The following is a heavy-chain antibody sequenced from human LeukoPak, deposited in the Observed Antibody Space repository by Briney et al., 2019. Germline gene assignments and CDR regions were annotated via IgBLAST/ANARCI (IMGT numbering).Heavy chain of an antibody. D-gene: IGHD5-18*01. CDR3: ARWGGGYSYGYGDY. Sequence: ASVKVSCKASGYTFTGYYMHWVRQAPGQGLEWMGWISAYNGNTNYAQKLQGRVTMTTDTSTSTAYMELRSLRSDDTAVYYCARWGGGYSYGYGDYWGQGTLVTVSS. V-gene: IGHV1-18*04. CDR1: GYTFTGYY. J-gene: IGHJ4*02. CDR2: ISAYNGNT.